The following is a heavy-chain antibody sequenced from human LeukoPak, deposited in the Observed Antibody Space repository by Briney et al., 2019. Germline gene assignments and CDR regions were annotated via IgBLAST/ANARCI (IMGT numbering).Heavy chain of an antibody. CDR2: INPNSGGT. V-gene: IGHV1-2*02. CDR1: GSTFTGYY. Sequence: GASVKVSCKASGSTFTGYYMHWVRQAPGQGLEWMGWINPNSGGTNYAQKFQGRVTMTRDTSISTAYMELSRLRSDDTAVYYCATPERGYSGYDFGSWGQGTLVTVST. J-gene: IGHJ4*02. CDR3: ATPERGYSGYDFGS. D-gene: IGHD5-12*01.